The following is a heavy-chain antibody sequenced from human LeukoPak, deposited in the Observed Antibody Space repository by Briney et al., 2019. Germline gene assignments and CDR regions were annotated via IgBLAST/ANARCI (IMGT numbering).Heavy chain of an antibody. CDR3: AKQLGYCSDGSCYFPY. Sequence: GGSLRLSCAASGFTFSSYAMHWVRQAPGKGLEWVANIKQDGSEKYYVDSVKGRFTISRDNSKSTLCLQMNSLRAEDTAVYYCAKQLGYCSDGSCYFPYWGQGTLVTVSS. D-gene: IGHD2-15*01. J-gene: IGHJ4*02. CDR2: IKQDGSEK. V-gene: IGHV3-7*03. CDR1: GFTFSSYA.